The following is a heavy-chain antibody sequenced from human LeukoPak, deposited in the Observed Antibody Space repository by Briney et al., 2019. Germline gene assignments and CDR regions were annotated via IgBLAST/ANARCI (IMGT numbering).Heavy chain of an antibody. CDR1: GGSISSYY. V-gene: IGHV4-59*01. D-gene: IGHD6-19*01. Sequence: SETLSLTCTVSGGSISSYYWSWIRQPPGKGLEWIGYIYYSGSTNYNPSLKSRVTISVDTSKNQFSLKLSSVTAADTAVYHCAREMESSGWYGAFDIWGQGTMVTVSS. J-gene: IGHJ3*02. CDR2: IYYSGST. CDR3: AREMESSGWYGAFDI.